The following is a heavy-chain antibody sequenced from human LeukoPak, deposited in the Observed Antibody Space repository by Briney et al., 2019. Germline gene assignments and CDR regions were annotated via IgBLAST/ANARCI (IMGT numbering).Heavy chain of an antibody. J-gene: IGHJ4*02. Sequence: RSGGSLRLSCAASGSTFSDYAINWVRQAPGKGLEWVSSISRGGVVTYYADSVKGRFTISRDNSNNTLYLHMNSLRAEDTAVYYCVSRAGSPWGPFDDWGQGTLVTVSS. CDR3: VSRAGSPWGPFDD. CDR1: GSTFSDYA. D-gene: IGHD7-27*01. CDR2: ISRGGVVT. V-gene: IGHV3-23*01.